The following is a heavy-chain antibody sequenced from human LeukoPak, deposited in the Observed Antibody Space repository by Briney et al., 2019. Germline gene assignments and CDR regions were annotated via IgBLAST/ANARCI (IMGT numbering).Heavy chain of an antibody. CDR1: GGSISSYY. V-gene: IGHV4-59*08. D-gene: IGHD1-14*01. Sequence: SGTLSLTCTESGGSISSYYWSWIRQPPGKGVERIAYIYYSVSTNYNPSLKRRVTISVDTSKNQFSLKLSSVTAADTAVYYCARLNPGGNYFDYWGQGTLVTVSS. CDR3: ARLNPGGNYFDY. CDR2: IYYSVST. J-gene: IGHJ4*02.